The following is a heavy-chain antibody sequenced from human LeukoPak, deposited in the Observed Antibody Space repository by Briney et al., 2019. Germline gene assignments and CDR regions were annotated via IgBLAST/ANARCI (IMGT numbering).Heavy chain of an antibody. CDR1: NCSITNYY. D-gene: IGHD5-18*01. V-gene: IGHV4-59*01. J-gene: IGHJ4*02. Sequence: PSEPLSLTCPVSNCSITNYYWSWIRRPPGKGLEWIGYIYYSGSTNYNPSLKSRVTISVDTSKNQFSLRLTSVSAADTAVYYCARGFGYSYGRGYDYWGQGTLVSVSS. CDR3: ARGFGYSYGRGYDY. CDR2: IYYSGST.